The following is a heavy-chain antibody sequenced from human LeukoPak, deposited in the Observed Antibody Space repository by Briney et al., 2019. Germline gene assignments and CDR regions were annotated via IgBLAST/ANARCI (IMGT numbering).Heavy chain of an antibody. CDR1: GFIFSDYS. CDR3: ARDNNWGFDY. Sequence: QTGGSLRLSCAASGFIFSDYSTNWVRQAPGKGLEWVSNIRGSGSGSGSGMYYADSVKGRFTISRDDAKNSLYLQMSSLRAEDTAFYYCARDNNWGFDYWGQGALVTVSS. D-gene: IGHD7-27*01. J-gene: IGHJ4*02. CDR2: IRGSGSGSGSGM. V-gene: IGHV3-48*04.